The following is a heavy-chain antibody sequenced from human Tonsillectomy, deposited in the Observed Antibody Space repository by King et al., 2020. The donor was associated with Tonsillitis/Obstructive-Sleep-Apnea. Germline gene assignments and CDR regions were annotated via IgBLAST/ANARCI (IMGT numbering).Heavy chain of an antibody. CDR2: ISASGDST. CDR3: VKDREYIFD. CDR1: RFTFSDQA. V-gene: IGHV3-23*04. D-gene: IGHD1-1*01. J-gene: IGHJ4*02. Sequence: VQLVESGGGLVQPGGSLRLSCAASRFTFSDQAMTWVRQAPGKGLEWVSSISASGDSTYYADSLKGRFTISRDNSKNTLFLHINSLRADDTAVYYCVKDREYIFDWGQGTLVTVSS.